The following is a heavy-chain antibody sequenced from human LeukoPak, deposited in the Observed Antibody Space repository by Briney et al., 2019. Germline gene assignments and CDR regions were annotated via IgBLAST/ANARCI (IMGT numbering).Heavy chain of an antibody. CDR2: INADGSTA. V-gene: IGHV3-74*03. J-gene: IGHJ3*01. CDR3: VVVVEPPDSDGFDV. Sequence: GGPLRLPCAASGFTFGNSWVHGLPQAPGKGRVWFAVINADGSTAAYADSVKGRFTISRDNARNTLSLQTNSLTVEDTAVYYCVVVVEPPDSDGFDVWGQGTMITVSS. CDR1: GFTFGNSW. D-gene: IGHD1-14*01.